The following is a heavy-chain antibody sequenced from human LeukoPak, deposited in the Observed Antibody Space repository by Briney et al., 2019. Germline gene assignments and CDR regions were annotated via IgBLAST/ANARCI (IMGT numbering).Heavy chain of an antibody. CDR2: ISYDGSNK. V-gene: IGHV3-30-3*01. Sequence: PGRSLRLSCAASGFTFSSYAMHWVRQAPGKGLEWVAVISYDGSNKYYADSVKGRFTISRDNSKNTLYLQMNSLRAEDTAVYYCARDKSYNIYYFDYWGQGTLVTVSS. J-gene: IGHJ4*02. CDR1: GFTFSSYA. CDR3: ARDKSYNIYYFDY. D-gene: IGHD5-24*01.